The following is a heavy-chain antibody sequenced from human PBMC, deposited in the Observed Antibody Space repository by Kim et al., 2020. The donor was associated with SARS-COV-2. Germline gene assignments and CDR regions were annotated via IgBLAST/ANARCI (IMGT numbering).Heavy chain of an antibody. V-gene: IGHV4-34*01. Sequence: PSLKSRVTRSVDTSKNQFSLKLSSVTAADTAVYYCARDPYSSSWPRWFDPWGQGTLVTVTS. CDR3: ARDPYSSSWPRWFDP. J-gene: IGHJ5*02. D-gene: IGHD6-13*01.